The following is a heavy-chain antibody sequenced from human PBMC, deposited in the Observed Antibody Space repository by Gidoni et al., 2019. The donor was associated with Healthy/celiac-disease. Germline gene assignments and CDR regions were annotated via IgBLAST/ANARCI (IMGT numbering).Heavy chain of an antibody. V-gene: IGHV3-21*01. CDR1: GFTFSSYS. CDR3: ARDKSKWLRLRWWFDP. CDR2: ISSSSSYI. J-gene: IGHJ5*02. Sequence: EVQLVESGGGLVKPGGSLRLSCAASGFTFSSYSMNWVRQAPGKGLEWVSSISSSSSYIYYADSVKGRFTISRDNAKNSLYLQMNSLRAEDTAVYYCARDKSKWLRLRWWFDPWGQGTLVTVSS. D-gene: IGHD5-12*01.